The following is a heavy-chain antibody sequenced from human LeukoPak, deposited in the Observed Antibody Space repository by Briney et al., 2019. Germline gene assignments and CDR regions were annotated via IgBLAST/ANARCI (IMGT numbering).Heavy chain of an antibody. D-gene: IGHD4-17*01. CDR2: IIPIFGTA. CDR3: ARGGHDYGDYGVWFDP. Sequence: SVKVSCKASGGTFSSYAISWVRQAPGQGLEWMGGIIPIFGTANYAQKFQGRVTITADKSTSTAYMELSSLRSEDTAVYYCARGGHDYGDYGVWFDPWGQGTLVTVSS. J-gene: IGHJ5*02. V-gene: IGHV1-69*06. CDR1: GGTFSSYA.